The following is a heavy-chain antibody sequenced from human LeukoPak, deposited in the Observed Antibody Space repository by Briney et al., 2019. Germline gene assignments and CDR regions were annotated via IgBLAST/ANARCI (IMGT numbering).Heavy chain of an antibody. V-gene: IGHV3-23*01. J-gene: IGHJ4*02. CDR1: GFTFSSYA. D-gene: IGHD6-19*01. Sequence: GGSLRLSCADSGFTFSSYAMSWVRQAPGKGLEWVSAISGSGGSTYYADSVKGRFTISRDNSKNTLYLQMNSLRAEDTAVYYCAKHKAGTSGTSLDYWGQGTLVTVSS. CDR3: AKHKAGTSGTSLDY. CDR2: ISGSGGST.